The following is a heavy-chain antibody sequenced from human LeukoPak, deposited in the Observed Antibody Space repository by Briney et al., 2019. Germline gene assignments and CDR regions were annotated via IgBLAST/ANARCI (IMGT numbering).Heavy chain of an antibody. CDR1: GFTFSNAW. V-gene: IGHV3-15*01. CDR2: IKSKTDGGTT. J-gene: IGHJ4*02. Sequence: GGSLRLSCAASGFTFSNAWMSWVRQAPGKGLEWVCRIKSKTDGGTTDYAAPGKGRFNISRDDSKNTLYLQMNSLKTEDTAVYYCTAEYYSSSVDYWGQGTLVTVSS. D-gene: IGHD6-6*01. CDR3: TAEYYSSSVDY.